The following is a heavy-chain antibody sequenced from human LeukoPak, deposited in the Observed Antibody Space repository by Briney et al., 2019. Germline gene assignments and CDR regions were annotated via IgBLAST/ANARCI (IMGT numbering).Heavy chain of an antibody. V-gene: IGHV4-4*07. J-gene: IGHJ6*02. CDR3: ARQPPQYYGMDV. D-gene: IGHD1-14*01. Sequence: SETLSLTCSVSGGSFSNYYWSWIRQPAGKGLEWIGRIYTSGSTNYNPSLKSRVTMSVDTSNNQFSLKLTSVTVADMAVYYCARQPPQYYGMDVWGQGTTVTVSS. CDR1: GGSFSNYY. CDR2: IYTSGST.